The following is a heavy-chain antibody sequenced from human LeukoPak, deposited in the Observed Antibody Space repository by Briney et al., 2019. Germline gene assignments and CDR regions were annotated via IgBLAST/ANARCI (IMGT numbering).Heavy chain of an antibody. V-gene: IGHV3-48*01. CDR2: IRSSGNIM. CDR1: GFAFSSYN. J-gene: IGHJ4*02. D-gene: IGHD3-10*01. CDR3: VREGGWDSGSYSAY. Sequence: GGSLRLSCATSGFAFSSYNMNWVRQAPGKGLEWISFIRSSGNIMYYADSVKGRFTISRDNAKTSVYLQMNSLRAGDTAVYYCVREGGWDSGSYSAYWGQGTLVTVSS.